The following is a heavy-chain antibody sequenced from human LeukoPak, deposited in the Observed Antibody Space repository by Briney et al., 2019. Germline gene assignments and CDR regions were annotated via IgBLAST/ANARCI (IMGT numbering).Heavy chain of an antibody. V-gene: IGHV4-34*01. D-gene: IGHD6-13*01. CDR1: GGSFSGYY. CDR3: ARAASSWSFDY. CDR2: INHSGST. J-gene: IGHJ4*02. Sequence: KPSETLSLTCAVYGGSFSGYYWSWIRQPPGKGREWIGEINHSGSTNYNPSLKSRVTMSVDTSKNQFSLRLSSVTAADTAVYYCARAASSWSFDYWGQGTLVTVSS.